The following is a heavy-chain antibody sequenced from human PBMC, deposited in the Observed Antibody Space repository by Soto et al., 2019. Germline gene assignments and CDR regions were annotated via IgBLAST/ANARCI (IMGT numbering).Heavy chain of an antibody. CDR2: INPSGGGT. J-gene: IGHJ4*02. CDR3: PRARPKGYGYEDY. V-gene: IGHV1-46*01. Sequence: QVQLVQSGAEVKKPGASVMLSCKPSGYIFTSYYIHWVRQAPGQGLEWMGIINPSGGGTTYAQKFQGRVTMTRDTSTSTVWMGLSSLRSEDTAVYYCPRARPKGYGYEDYWGQGTLVTVSS. CDR1: GYIFTSYY. D-gene: IGHD5-18*01.